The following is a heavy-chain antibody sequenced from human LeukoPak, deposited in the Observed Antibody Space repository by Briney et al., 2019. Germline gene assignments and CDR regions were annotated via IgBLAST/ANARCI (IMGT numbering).Heavy chain of an antibody. V-gene: IGHV4-39*07. CDR3: ARSVQQPDLNWFDP. D-gene: IGHD6-13*01. Sequence: SETLSLTCTVSGGSISSSSYYWGWIRQPPGKGLEWIGSIYYSGSTYYNPSLKSRVTISVDTSKNQFSLKLSSVTAADTAVYYCARSVQQPDLNWFDPWGQGTLVTVSS. CDR1: GGSISSSSYY. J-gene: IGHJ5*02. CDR2: IYYSGST.